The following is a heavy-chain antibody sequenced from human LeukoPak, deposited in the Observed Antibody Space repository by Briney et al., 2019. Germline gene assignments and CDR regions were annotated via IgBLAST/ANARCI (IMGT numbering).Heavy chain of an antibody. Sequence: GGSLRLSCAVSGFTVSNNFMTWVRLAPGKGLEWVSVIFSGGTTYYADSVKGRFTISRDKSKNTLFLQMNSLRAEDTAVYYCAKWTREDIFDYWGQGTLVTVSS. CDR1: GFTVSNNF. D-gene: IGHD3/OR15-3a*01. V-gene: IGHV3-53*01. CDR3: AKWTREDIFDY. CDR2: IFSGGTT. J-gene: IGHJ4*02.